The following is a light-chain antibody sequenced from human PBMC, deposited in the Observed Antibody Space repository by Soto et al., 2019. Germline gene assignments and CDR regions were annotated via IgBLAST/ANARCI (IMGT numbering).Light chain of an antibody. V-gene: IGKV3-11*01. CDR2: DAS. J-gene: IGKJ5*01. Sequence: EIVLTQSPATLSLSPGERATLSCRASQSVSSYLAWYQQKPGQAPRLLIYDASNRATGIPARFSGRGSGTDFTLTISSLEPEAFAVYYCQQRSNWPPRITFGQGTRLEIK. CDR1: QSVSSY. CDR3: QQRSNWPPRIT.